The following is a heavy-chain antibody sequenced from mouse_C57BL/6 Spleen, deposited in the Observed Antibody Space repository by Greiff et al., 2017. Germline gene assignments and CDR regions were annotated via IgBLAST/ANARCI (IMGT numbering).Heavy chain of an antibody. CDR2: ISYDGSN. J-gene: IGHJ2*01. CDR3: ASLGFYDGYYVDYFDY. CDR1: GYSITSGYY. D-gene: IGHD2-3*01. Sequence: EVKLQESGPGLVKPSQSLSLTCSVTGYSITSGYYWNWIRQFPGNKLEWMGYISYDGSNNYNPSLKNRISITRDTSKNQFFLKLNSVTTEDTATYYCASLGFYDGYYVDYFDYWGQGTTLTVSS. V-gene: IGHV3-6*01.